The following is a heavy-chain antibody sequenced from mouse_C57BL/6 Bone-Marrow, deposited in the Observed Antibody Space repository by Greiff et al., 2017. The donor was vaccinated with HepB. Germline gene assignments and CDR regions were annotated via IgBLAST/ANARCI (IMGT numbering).Heavy chain of an antibody. CDR3: ARTHYSNWYFDV. J-gene: IGHJ1*03. D-gene: IGHD2-5*01. CDR2: INPNNGGT. V-gene: IGHV1-18*01. CDR1: GYTFTDYN. Sequence: VQLQQSGPELVKPGASVKIPCKASGYTFTDYNMDWVKQSHGKSLEWIGDINPNNGGTIYNQKFKGKATLTVDKSSSTAYMELRSLTSDDSAVYYCARTHYSNWYFDVWGTGTTVTVSS.